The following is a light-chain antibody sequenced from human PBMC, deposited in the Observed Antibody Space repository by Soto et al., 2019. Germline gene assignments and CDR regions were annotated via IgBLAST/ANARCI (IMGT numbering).Light chain of an antibody. Sequence: EIVLAHSPATLSLSPVYIATRSCRASQDISNHLAWYQQRPGQAPRLLIYDASNRATGIPARFSGSGSGTDFTLTISRLEPEDFAVYYCQQRSNWPPDFGQGTRLEIK. CDR2: DAS. CDR1: QDISNH. J-gene: IGKJ5*01. CDR3: QQRSNWPPD. V-gene: IGKV3-11*01.